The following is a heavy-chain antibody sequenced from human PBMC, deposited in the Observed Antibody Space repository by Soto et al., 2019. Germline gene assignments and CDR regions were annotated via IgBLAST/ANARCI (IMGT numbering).Heavy chain of an antibody. CDR2: IYYSGST. Sequence: SETLSLTCTVSGGSISSYYWSWIRQPPGKGLEWIGYIYYSGSTNYNPSLKSRVTISVDTSKNQFSLKLSSVTAADTAVYYCARDNSWAFDIWGQGTMVT. V-gene: IGHV4-59*01. CDR1: GGSISSYY. CDR3: ARDNSWAFDI. J-gene: IGHJ3*02.